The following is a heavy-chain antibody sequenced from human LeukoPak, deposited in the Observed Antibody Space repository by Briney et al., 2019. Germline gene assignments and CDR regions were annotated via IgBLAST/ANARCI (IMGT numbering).Heavy chain of an antibody. CDR1: GFTVSSNY. CDR2: IYSGGST. V-gene: IGHV3-53*04. J-gene: IGHJ4*02. Sequence: PGGSLRLSCAASGFTVSSNYMSWVRQAPGKGLEWVSVIYSGGSTYYADSVKGRFTISRHNSKNTLYLRMNSLRAEDTAVYYCARFQGYYFDYWGQGTLATVSS. CDR3: ARFQGYYFDY.